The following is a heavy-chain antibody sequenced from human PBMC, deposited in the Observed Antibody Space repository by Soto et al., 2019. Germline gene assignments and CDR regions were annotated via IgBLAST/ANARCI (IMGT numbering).Heavy chain of an antibody. D-gene: IGHD3-22*01. CDR3: AKGHYYDNVGNWVANQAFDS. CDR1: GCSFNSYS. V-gene: IGHV3-23*01. Sequence: LXLSCAGTGCSFNSYSMNWVRQAPGQGLECVSSISGGGTGTYSADAVKGRFTISSDKSRNTVYLQMSSLRADDTAVYYCAKGHYYDNVGNWVANQAFDSWGQGGLVTVSS. J-gene: IGHJ4*02. CDR2: ISGGGTGT.